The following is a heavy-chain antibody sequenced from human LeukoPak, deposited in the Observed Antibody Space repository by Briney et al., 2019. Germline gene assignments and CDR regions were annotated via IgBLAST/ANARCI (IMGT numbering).Heavy chain of an antibody. CDR2: ISSGGSYI. V-gene: IGHV3-48*03. Sequence: GGSLRLSCAASGFTFSSYEMNWVRQAPGKGLEWVSYISSGGSYIYYADSVKGRFTISRDDARKSLYLQMNSLRAEDTAVYYCARDQYYYDSTEYYDANNFDFWGQGTLVTVSS. CDR1: GFTFSSYE. J-gene: IGHJ4*02. CDR3: ARDQYYYDSTEYYDANNFDF. D-gene: IGHD3-22*01.